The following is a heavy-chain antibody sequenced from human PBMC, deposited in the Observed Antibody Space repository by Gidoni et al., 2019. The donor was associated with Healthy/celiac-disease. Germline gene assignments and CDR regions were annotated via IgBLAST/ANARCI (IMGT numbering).Heavy chain of an antibody. CDR2: ISAYNGNT. CDR3: ATRTYDFWSGQGYAFDI. J-gene: IGHJ3*02. D-gene: IGHD3-3*01. V-gene: IGHV1-18*01. CDR1: GYTFTSYG. Sequence: QVQLVQSGAEVKKPGASVKVSCKASGYTFTSYGISWVRQAPGQGLEWMGWISAYNGNTNYAQKLQGRVTMTTDTSTSTAYMELRSLRSDDTAVYYCATRTYDFWSGQGYAFDIWGQGTMVTVSA.